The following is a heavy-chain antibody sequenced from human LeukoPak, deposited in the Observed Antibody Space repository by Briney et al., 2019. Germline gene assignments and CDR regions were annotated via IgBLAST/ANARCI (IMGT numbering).Heavy chain of an antibody. V-gene: IGHV3-23*01. CDR1: GFTFSSYA. D-gene: IGHD3-22*01. Sequence: GGSLRLSCAASGFTFSSYAMSWVRQAPGKGLEWVSAISGSGGSTKYADSVKGRFTISRDRSENTLYLQMNSLRAEDTAVYYCAKDDGVVWDSSGYYFPFDYWGQGTLVTVSS. CDR2: ISGSGGST. CDR3: AKDDGVVWDSSGYYFPFDY. J-gene: IGHJ4*02.